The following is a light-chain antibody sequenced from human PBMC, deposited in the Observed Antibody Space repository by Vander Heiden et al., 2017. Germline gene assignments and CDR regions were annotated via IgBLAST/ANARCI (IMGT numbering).Light chain of an antibody. J-gene: IGLJ1*01. V-gene: IGLV1-47*02. CDR3: AAWDDSLSGRYV. CDR1: SSNIGSNY. Sequence: QSVLTQPPSASGTPGQRVTISCSGSSSNIGSNYVYWYQQLPGTAPKLLIYSNNQRPSGVPDRFSGSKSGTSASLAICGLRSEDEADYYCAAWDDSLSGRYVFGTGTKVTVL. CDR2: SNN.